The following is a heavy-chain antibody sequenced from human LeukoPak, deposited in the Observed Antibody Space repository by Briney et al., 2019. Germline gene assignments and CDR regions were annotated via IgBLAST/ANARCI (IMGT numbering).Heavy chain of an antibody. V-gene: IGHV3-23*01. D-gene: IGHD6-13*01. CDR3: AKDKFIAAAVPDAFDI. J-gene: IGHJ3*02. CDR1: GFSFNTYA. Sequence: PGGSLRLSCAASGFSFNTYAMTWVRQAPGKGLEWVSGISASGGSTYYADSVKGRFTVSRDNSKSTLYLQMNSLRAEDTAVYYCAKDKFIAAAVPDAFDIWGQGTMVTVSS. CDR2: ISASGGST.